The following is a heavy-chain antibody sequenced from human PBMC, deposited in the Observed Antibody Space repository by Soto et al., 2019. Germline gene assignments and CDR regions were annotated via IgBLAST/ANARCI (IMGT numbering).Heavy chain of an antibody. Sequence: SETLSLTCNVSGGSISSYYWTWIRQPPGKGLEWIGYLYNTGSTNYNPSLKSRVTISLDTSKNQFFLNLSSVTAADTAVYYCAGMSFTVFGEVIDNFYFYGMDVWSQGTTVTVSS. CDR3: AGMSFTVFGEVIDNFYFYGMDV. CDR2: LYNTGST. D-gene: IGHD3-3*01. J-gene: IGHJ6*02. CDR1: GGSISSYY. V-gene: IGHV4-59*03.